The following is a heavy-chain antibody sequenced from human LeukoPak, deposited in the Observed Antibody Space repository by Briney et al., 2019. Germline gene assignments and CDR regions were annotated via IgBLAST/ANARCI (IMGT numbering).Heavy chain of an antibody. CDR1: GYTSTSYA. CDR2: SNAGNGNT. D-gene: IGHD1-14*01. CDR3: ARGNPYYYGMDV. V-gene: IGHV1-3*02. J-gene: IGHJ6*02. Sequence: ASVKVSCKASGYTSTSYAMHWVRQAPGQRLEWMGWSNAGNGNTKYSQEFQGRVTITRDTSASTAYMELSSLRSEDMAVYYCARGNPYYYGMDVWGQGTTVTVSS.